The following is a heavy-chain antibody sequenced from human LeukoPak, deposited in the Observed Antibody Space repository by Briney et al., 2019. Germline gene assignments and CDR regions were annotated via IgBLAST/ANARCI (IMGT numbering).Heavy chain of an antibody. V-gene: IGHV3-9*01. Sequence: GGSLRLSCAASGFTFDDYAMHWVRQAPGKGLEWVSGISWNSGSIGYADSVKGRFTISRDNAKNSLYLQMNSLRAEDTALYYCAKVVDPWGSNAFDIWGQGTMVTVSS. J-gene: IGHJ3*02. D-gene: IGHD7-27*01. CDR1: GFTFDDYA. CDR3: AKVVDPWGSNAFDI. CDR2: ISWNSGSI.